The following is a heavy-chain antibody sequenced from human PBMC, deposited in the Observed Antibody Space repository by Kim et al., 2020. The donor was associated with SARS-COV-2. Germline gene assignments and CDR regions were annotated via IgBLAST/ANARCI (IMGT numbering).Heavy chain of an antibody. V-gene: IGHV5-51*01. CDR3: ARAATYYYDSSGYYLDY. Sequence: GESLKISCKGSGYSFTSYWIGWVRQMPGKGLEWMGIIYPGDSDTRYSPSFQGQVTISADKSISTAYLQWSSLKASDTAMYYCARAATYYYDSSGYYLDYWGQGTLVTVSS. D-gene: IGHD3-22*01. CDR2: IYPGDSDT. CDR1: GYSFTSYW. J-gene: IGHJ4*02.